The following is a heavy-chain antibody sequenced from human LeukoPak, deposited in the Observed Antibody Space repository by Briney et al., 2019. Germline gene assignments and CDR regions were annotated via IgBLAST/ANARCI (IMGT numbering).Heavy chain of an antibody. Sequence: ASVKVSCMASGYSFTSFGLSWVRQAPRQGPEWMGWISAASGSTNYAQKFQDRVTMTTDTSTTTVYMELRSLRSDDTAVYYCAKEQEGTAIGGVFDYWGQGTVVTVSS. J-gene: IGHJ4*02. CDR2: ISAASGST. CDR3: AKEQEGTAIGGVFDY. D-gene: IGHD2-21*02. CDR1: GYSFTSFG. V-gene: IGHV1-18*01.